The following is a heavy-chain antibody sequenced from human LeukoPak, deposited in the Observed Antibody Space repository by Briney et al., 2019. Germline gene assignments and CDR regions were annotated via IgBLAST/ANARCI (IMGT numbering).Heavy chain of an antibody. J-gene: IGHJ4*02. D-gene: IGHD2-2*01. CDR1: GGTFSSYA. Sequence: SVKVSCKASGGTFSSYAISWVRQAPGQVLEWMGGIIPIFGTANYAQKFQGRVTITADKSTSTAYMELSSLRSEDTAVYYCARDWKSLVVGDYWGQGTLVTVSS. V-gene: IGHV1-69*06. CDR2: IIPIFGTA. CDR3: ARDWKSLVVGDY.